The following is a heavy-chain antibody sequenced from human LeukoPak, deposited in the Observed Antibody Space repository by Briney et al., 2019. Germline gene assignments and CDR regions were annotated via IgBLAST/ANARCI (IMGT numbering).Heavy chain of an antibody. CDR2: IYSGGST. Sequence: GGSLRLSCAASGFTVSSNYMSWVRQAPGKGLEWVSVIYSGGSTYYADSVKGRFTISRDNSKNTLYLQMNSLRAEDMAVYYCATGLGGAHYYYYYMDVWGKGTTVTVSS. V-gene: IGHV3-53*01. CDR3: ATGLGGAHYYYYYMDV. J-gene: IGHJ6*03. CDR1: GFTVSSNY. D-gene: IGHD3/OR15-3a*01.